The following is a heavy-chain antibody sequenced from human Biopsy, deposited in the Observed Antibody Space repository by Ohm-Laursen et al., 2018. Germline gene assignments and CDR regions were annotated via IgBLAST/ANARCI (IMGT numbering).Heavy chain of an antibody. CDR3: ARDETGSSVFGPYYYGMDV. D-gene: IGHD3-9*01. CDR2: INPTGGTP. V-gene: IGHV1-46*01. CDR1: GYSFTNYY. Sequence: ASVKVSCKASGYSFTNYYINWVRQAPGQGLEWMGIINPTGGTPSYAEKFQGRVTLTRDTSTGTVYLELNRLIYEDTALYYCARDETGSSVFGPYYYGMDVWGQGTTVTVSS. J-gene: IGHJ6*02.